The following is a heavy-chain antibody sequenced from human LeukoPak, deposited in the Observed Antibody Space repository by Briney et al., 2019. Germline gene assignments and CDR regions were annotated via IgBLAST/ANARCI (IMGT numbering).Heavy chain of an antibody. CDR3: ARASPSYIAASDYYYYGMDV. CDR1: GGSISSSSYY. J-gene: IGHJ6*02. V-gene: IGHV4-39*07. CDR2: IYYSGST. Sequence: SETLSLTCTVSGGSISSSSYYWGWIRQPPGKGLEWIGSIYYSGSTYYNPSLKSQVTISVDTSKNQFSLKLSSVTAADTAVYYCARASPSYIAASDYYYYGMDVWGQGTTVTVSS. D-gene: IGHD6-13*01.